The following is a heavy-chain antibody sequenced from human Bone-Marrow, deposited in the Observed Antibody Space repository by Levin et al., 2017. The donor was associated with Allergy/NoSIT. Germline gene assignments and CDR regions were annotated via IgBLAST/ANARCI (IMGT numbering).Heavy chain of an antibody. D-gene: IGHD6-19*01. CDR3: ARDGRLGSGWPSSYFED. V-gene: IGHV3-33*01. CDR1: GFTFSNYA. CDR2: IRYDGTQE. J-gene: IGHJ4*02. Sequence: GESLKISCAASGFTFSNYAMHWVRQAPGKGLEWVAVIRYDGTQESYADSVNGRFTISRDNSKSTVHLQMNGLRAEDTSLYYCARDGRLGSGWPSSYFEDWGQGTPVTVSS.